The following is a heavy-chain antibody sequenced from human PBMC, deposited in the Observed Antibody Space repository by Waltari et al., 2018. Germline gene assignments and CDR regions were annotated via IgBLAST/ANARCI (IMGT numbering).Heavy chain of an antibody. V-gene: IGHV1-18*01. CDR1: GYTFINYG. Sequence: QVQLVQSGPEVKKPGASVKVSCKASGYTFINYGIGWVRQAPGQGLEWMGWISGKNGNTNYAQNVQGRITMTTDTSTSTAYMELRSLRLDDTAVYYCARIPSTYCSTGLGGTNCYLRFDPWGQGTLVTVSS. CDR2: ISGKNGNT. D-gene: IGHD2-2*01. CDR3: ARIPSTYCSTGLGGTNCYLRFDP. J-gene: IGHJ5*02.